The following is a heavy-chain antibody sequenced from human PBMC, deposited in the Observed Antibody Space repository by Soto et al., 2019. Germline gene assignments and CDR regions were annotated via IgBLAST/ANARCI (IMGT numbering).Heavy chain of an antibody. CDR2: VYPSGGT. Sequence: LSLPCAVYGVSLDNYYWNWFRQSPERGLEWIGEVYPSGGTNYNPSLEGRVTISADTSKNQFSLRLSSVTAADTAVYFCAKSTVTGALDYWGQGTLVTVSS. J-gene: IGHJ4*02. CDR1: GVSLDNYY. CDR3: AKSTVTGALDY. D-gene: IGHD4-17*01. V-gene: IGHV4-34*01.